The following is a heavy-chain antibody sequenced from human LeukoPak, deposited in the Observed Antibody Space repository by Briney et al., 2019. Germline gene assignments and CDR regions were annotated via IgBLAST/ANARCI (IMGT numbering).Heavy chain of an antibody. V-gene: IGHV3-43*01. CDR1: GFTFDDYT. J-gene: IGHJ5*02. D-gene: IGHD1-26*01. CDR2: ISWDGGST. CDR3: ANEGEA. Sequence: PGGSLRLSCAASGFTFDDYTMHWVRQAPGKGLEWVSLISWDGGSTYYADSVKGRFTISRDNSKNSLYLQMNSLRTEDTALYYCANEGEAWGQGTLGTVSS.